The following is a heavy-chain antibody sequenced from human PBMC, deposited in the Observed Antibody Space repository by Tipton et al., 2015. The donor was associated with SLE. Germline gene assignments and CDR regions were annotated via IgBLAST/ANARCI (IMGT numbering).Heavy chain of an antibody. CDR1: GGSISSYY. CDR2: IYYSGST. J-gene: IGHJ4*02. V-gene: IGHV4-59*12. Sequence: TLSLTCTVSGGSISSYYWSWIRQPPGKGLEWIGYIYYSGSTNYNPSLKSRVTMSVDTSKSQFSLELSSVTAADTAVYYCARASERIGHFDYWGRGTLVTVSS. CDR3: ARASERIGHFDY. D-gene: IGHD1-1*01.